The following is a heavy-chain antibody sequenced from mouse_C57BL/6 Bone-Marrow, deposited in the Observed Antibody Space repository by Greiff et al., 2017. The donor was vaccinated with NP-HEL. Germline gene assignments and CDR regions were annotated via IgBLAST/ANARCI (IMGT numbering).Heavy chain of an antibody. CDR3: ARHNYYGSSFDY. CDR1: GFTFSDYY. J-gene: IGHJ2*01. V-gene: IGHV5-12*01. D-gene: IGHD1-1*01. Sequence: EVNLVESGGGLVQPGGSLKLSCAASGFTFSDYYMYWVRQTPEKRLEWVAYISNGGGSTYYPDTVKGRFTISRDNAKNTLYLQMSRLKSEDTAMYYCARHNYYGSSFDYWGQGTTLTVSS. CDR2: ISNGGGST.